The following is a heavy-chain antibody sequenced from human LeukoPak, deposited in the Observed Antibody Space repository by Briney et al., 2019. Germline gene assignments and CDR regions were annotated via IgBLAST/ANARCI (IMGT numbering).Heavy chain of an antibody. CDR3: ASPDSVAGRNFDY. CDR1: GFTFSDYY. Sequence: GGSLRLSCAASGFTFSDYYMSWIRQAPGEGMAWVSYISSSGSTIYYADSVKGRFTISRDNAKNSLYLQMNSLRAEDTAVYYCASPDSVAGRNFDYWGQGTLVAVSS. J-gene: IGHJ4*02. V-gene: IGHV3-11*01. CDR2: ISSSGSTI. D-gene: IGHD6-19*01.